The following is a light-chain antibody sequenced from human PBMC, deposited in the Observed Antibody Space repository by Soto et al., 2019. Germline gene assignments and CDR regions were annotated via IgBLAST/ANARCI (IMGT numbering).Light chain of an antibody. CDR3: ETWGV. Sequence: QPVLTQSSSASASLGCSVKLTCTLSSGHSSYIIAWHQQQPGKAPRYLMKLEGSGSYNKGSGVPDRFSGSSSGADRYLTISNLQFEDEADYYCETWGVFGGGTKLTVL. V-gene: IGLV4-60*02. CDR2: LEGSGSY. CDR1: SGHSSYI. J-gene: IGLJ3*02.